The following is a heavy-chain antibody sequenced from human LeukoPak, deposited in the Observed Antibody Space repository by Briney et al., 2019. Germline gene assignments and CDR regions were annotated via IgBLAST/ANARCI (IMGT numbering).Heavy chain of an antibody. Sequence: GGSLRLSCAASGFTFDDYAMHWVRQAPGKGLGWVSGISWNSGSIGYADSVKGRFTISRDNAKNSLYLQMNSLRAEDTALYYCAKDRGYSYGDAFDIWGQGTMVTVSS. V-gene: IGHV3-9*01. CDR2: ISWNSGSI. CDR1: GFTFDDYA. J-gene: IGHJ3*02. D-gene: IGHD5-18*01. CDR3: AKDRGYSYGDAFDI.